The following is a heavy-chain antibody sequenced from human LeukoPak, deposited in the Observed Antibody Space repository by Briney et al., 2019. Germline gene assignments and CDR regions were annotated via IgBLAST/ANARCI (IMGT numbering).Heavy chain of an antibody. CDR1: GGSISSSSYY. V-gene: IGHV4-39*01. J-gene: IGHJ3*02. Sequence: SETLSLTCTVSGGSISSSSYYWGWIRQPPGKGLEWIGSIYYSGGTYYNPSLKSRVTISVDTSKNQFSLKLSSVTAADTAVYYCASFPVAGIANNDAFDIWGQGTMVTVSS. D-gene: IGHD6-19*01. CDR3: ASFPVAGIANNDAFDI. CDR2: IYYSGGT.